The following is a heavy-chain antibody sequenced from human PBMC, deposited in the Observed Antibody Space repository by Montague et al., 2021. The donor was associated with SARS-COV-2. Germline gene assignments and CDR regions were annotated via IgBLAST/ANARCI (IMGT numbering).Heavy chain of an antibody. CDR1: GDSVSSKSVA. J-gene: IGHJ3*02. CDR3: ASSGITLTGLDAFDI. CDR2: TYYRSKWDS. D-gene: IGHD3-9*01. Sequence: CAISGDSVSSKSVAWNWIRQSPSRGLEWLGGTYYRSKWDSDYAESVKRRLVITPDTSKNQVSLQLNPVIPEDTAVYFCASSGITLTGLDAFDIWGQGTMVTVSS. V-gene: IGHV6-1*01.